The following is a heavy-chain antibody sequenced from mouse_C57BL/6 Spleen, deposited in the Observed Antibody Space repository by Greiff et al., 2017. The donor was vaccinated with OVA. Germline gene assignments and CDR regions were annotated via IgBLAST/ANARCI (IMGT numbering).Heavy chain of an antibody. CDR3: TREYYGSSSFAY. Sequence: EVQLVESGEGLVKPGGSLKLSCAASGFTFSSYAMSWVRQTPEKRLEWVAYISSGGDYIYYADTVKGRFTISRDNARNTLYLQMSSLKSEDTAMYYCTREYYGSSSFAYWGQGTLVTVSA. CDR1: GFTFSSYA. V-gene: IGHV5-9-1*02. J-gene: IGHJ3*01. CDR2: ISSGGDYI. D-gene: IGHD1-1*01.